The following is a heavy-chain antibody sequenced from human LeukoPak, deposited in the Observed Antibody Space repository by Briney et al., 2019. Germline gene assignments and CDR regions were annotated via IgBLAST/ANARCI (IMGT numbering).Heavy chain of an antibody. CDR1: GYTFSGYD. CDR3: ARDGYCSGATCFQPGLDH. Sequence: ASVKVSCKASGYTFSGYDMYWVRQAPGQGLEWMGWINPKSGGTKYAQKFQGRVTMTRDTSISTVYMELSSLRSDDTAVYYCARDGYCSGATCFQPGLDHWGQGTLVTVYS. V-gene: IGHV1-2*02. D-gene: IGHD2-2*03. J-gene: IGHJ4*02. CDR2: INPKSGGT.